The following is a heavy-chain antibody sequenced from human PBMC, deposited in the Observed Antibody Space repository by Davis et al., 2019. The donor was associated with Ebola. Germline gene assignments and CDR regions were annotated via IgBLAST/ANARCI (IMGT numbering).Heavy chain of an antibody. V-gene: IGHV3-11*01. CDR3: AMSQWELLLEYYFDY. Sequence: GGSLRLSCAASRFTFSDYYMSWIRQAPGKGLEWVSYISSSGSTIYYADSVKGRFTISRDNSKNTLYLQMNSLRAEDTAVYYCAMSQWELLLEYYFDYWGQGTLVTVSS. J-gene: IGHJ4*02. D-gene: IGHD1-26*01. CDR1: RFTFSDYY. CDR2: ISSSGSTI.